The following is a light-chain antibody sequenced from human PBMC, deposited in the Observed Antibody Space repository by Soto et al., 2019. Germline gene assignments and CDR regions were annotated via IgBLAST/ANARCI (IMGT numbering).Light chain of an antibody. CDR2: SND. Sequence: QSAVTQPPSVSGTPGQRVTIFCSGRRSNIGSNLVYWYQQLPGTAPKLIIFSNDQRPSGVPDRFSGSRSGTSASLAISGLRSEDEGDYYCAAWDDSLSGVVFGGGTKLTVL. CDR3: AAWDDSLSGVV. CDR1: RSNIGSNL. V-gene: IGLV1-47*02. J-gene: IGLJ2*01.